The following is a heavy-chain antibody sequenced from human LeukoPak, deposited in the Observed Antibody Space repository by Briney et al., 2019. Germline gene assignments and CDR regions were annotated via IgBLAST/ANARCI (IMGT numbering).Heavy chain of an antibody. V-gene: IGHV3-66*01. J-gene: IGHJ4*02. D-gene: IGHD2-2*01. CDR1: GFTVSSNY. Sequence: GGSLRLSCAASGFTVSSNYMSWVRQAPGNGLEWVSIIYSGGNTYYADSVKGRFTISRDSSKNTLYLQMNSLRAEDTAVYYCARVAQVQYHFDFWGQGTLVTVSS. CDR2: IYSGGNT. CDR3: ARVAQVQYHFDF.